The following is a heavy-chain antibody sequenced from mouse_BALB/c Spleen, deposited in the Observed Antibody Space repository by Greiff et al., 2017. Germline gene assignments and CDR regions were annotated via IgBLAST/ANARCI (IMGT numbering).Heavy chain of an antibody. V-gene: IGHV5-6-5*01. Sequence: EVQRVESGGGLVKPGGSLKLSCAASGFTFSSYAMSWVRQTPEKRLEWVASISSGGSTYYPDSVKGRFTISRDNARNILYLQMSSLRSEDTAMYYCARLYYGNYVYWYFDVWGAGTTVTVSS. J-gene: IGHJ1*01. D-gene: IGHD2-1*01. CDR1: GFTFSSYA. CDR2: ISSGGST. CDR3: ARLYYGNYVYWYFDV.